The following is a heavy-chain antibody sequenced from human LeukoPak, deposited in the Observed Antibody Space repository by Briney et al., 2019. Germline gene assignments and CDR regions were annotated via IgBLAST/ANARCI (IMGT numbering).Heavy chain of an antibody. Sequence: SETLSLTCTVSGDSISSSNYYWGWIHQPPGKGLEWIGSICYTENTSYKPSLKSRATISVDTSKNQFSLKVSSVTAADTAVYFCVRAGARGRKDPMDYWGQGTLVTVSS. CDR2: ICYTENT. J-gene: IGHJ4*02. CDR1: GDSISSSNYY. CDR3: VRAGARGRKDPMDY. D-gene: IGHD1-26*01. V-gene: IGHV4-39*07.